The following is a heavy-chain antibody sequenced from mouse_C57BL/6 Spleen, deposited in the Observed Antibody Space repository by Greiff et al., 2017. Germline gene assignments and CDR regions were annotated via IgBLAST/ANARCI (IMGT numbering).Heavy chain of an antibody. Sequence: EVHLVESGGGLVKPGGSLKLSCAASGFTFSDYGMHWVRQAPEKGLEWVAYISSGSSTIYYADTVKGRITISRDNAKNTLFLQMTSLRSEDTAMEYCARGRYSPDWYFGDWGTGTTVTVSS. D-gene: IGHD2-12*01. CDR3: ARGRYSPDWYFGD. J-gene: IGHJ1*03. CDR1: GFTFSDYG. CDR2: ISSGSSTI. V-gene: IGHV5-17*01.